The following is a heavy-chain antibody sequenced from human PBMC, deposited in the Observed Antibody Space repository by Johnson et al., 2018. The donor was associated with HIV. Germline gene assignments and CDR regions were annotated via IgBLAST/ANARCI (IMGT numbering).Heavy chain of an antibody. CDR3: ARGAAAGSGAFDI. CDR2: IYSGGST. Sequence: VQLVESGGGVVQPGGSLRLSCVASGFTVTSSYMSWLRQAPGKDLEWVSVIYSGGSTYYAGSVKGRFTISRENAKNSLYLQRNSLRAEDTAVYYCARGAAAGSGAFDIWGQGTMVTVSS. V-gene: IGHV3-66*02. D-gene: IGHD6-13*01. CDR1: GFTVTSSY. J-gene: IGHJ3*02.